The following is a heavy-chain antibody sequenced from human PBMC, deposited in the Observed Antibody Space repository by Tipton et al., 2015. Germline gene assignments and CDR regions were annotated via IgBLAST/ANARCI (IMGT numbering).Heavy chain of an antibody. CDR2: ISYDGGNK. V-gene: IGHV3-30*18. CDR1: EFTFSSYV. D-gene: IGHD2-2*01. Sequence: SLRLSCAASEFTFSSYVMHWVRQAPGKGLEWVSFISYDGGNKYFADSVKGRFTISRDNSKSTVYLQMNSLRAEDTAMYYCAKGGYCSSTRCYVGARFDPWGQGTLVTVSS. CDR3: AKGGYCSSTRCYVGARFDP. J-gene: IGHJ5*02.